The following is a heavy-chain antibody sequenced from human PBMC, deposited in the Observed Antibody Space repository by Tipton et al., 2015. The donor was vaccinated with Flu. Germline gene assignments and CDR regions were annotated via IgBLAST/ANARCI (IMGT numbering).Heavy chain of an antibody. Sequence: TLSLTCTVSGGPISSYYWSWIRQPPGKGLEWIGYIYYSGSTNYNPSLKSRVTISVDTSKNQFSLKLSSVTAADTDVYYCASAPDSIVGVTVFDDWGQRTLVTNSS. J-gene: IGHJ4*02. CDR2: IYYSGST. CDR3: ASAPDSIVGVTVFDD. D-gene: IGHD1-26*01. CDR1: GGPISSYY. V-gene: IGHV4-59*01.